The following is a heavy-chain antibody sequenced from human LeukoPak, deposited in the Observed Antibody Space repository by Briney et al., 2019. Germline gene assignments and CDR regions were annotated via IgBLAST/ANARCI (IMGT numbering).Heavy chain of an antibody. CDR1: GGSISSRSYY. CDR3: GGMAGMDRGGYFDL. J-gene: IGHJ2*01. CDR2: IYYSGST. V-gene: IGHV4-39*01. D-gene: IGHD3-10*01. Sequence: SETLSLTCTVSGGSISSRSYYWGWIRQPPGKGLEWIGIIYYSGSTYYNPSLKSRVTISVDTSKNQFSLRLTSVTAADTAVHYCGGMAGMDRGGYFDLWGRGILVTVSS.